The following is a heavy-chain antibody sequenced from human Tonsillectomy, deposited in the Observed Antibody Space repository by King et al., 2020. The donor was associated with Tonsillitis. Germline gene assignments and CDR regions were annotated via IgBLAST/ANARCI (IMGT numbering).Heavy chain of an antibody. CDR1: GFTFSSYG. CDR3: ASGAGLGY. Sequence: QVQLVESGGGVVQPGRSLRLSCAASGFTFSSYGMHWVRQAPGKGLEWGSIILYDGSNKYYADSVKGRFTISRDNSKNTLYLQMNSLRAEDTAVYYCASGAGLGYWGQGTLVTVSS. CDR2: ILYDGSNK. J-gene: IGHJ4*02. V-gene: IGHV3-33*08. D-gene: IGHD3-10*01.